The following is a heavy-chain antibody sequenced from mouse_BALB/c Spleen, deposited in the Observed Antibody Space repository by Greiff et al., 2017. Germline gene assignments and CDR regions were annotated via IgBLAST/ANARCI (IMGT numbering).Heavy chain of an antibody. J-gene: IGHJ2*01. V-gene: IGHV7-3*02. CDR2: IRNKANGYTT. D-gene: IGHD1-1*01. CDR3: ARDHYGSSYGYFDY. Sequence: EVKLMESGGGLVQPGGSLRLSCATSGFTFTDYYMSWVRQPPGKALEWLGFIRNKANGYTTEYSASVKGRFTISRDNSQSILYLQMNTLRAEDSATYYCARDHYGSSYGYFDYWGQGTTLTVSS. CDR1: GFTFTDYY.